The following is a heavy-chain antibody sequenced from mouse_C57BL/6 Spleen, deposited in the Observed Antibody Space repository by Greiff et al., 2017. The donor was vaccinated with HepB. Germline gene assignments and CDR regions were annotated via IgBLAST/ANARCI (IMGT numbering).Heavy chain of an antibody. Sequence: EVQGVESGGGLVKPGGSLKLSCAASGFTFSSYTMSWVRQTPEKRLEWVATISDGGSYTYYPDNVKGRFTISRDNAKNNLYLQMSYLKSEDTAMYYCSISQLGGWWYYFDYWGQGTTLTVSS. CDR1: GFTFSSYT. D-gene: IGHD4-1*02. J-gene: IGHJ2*01. CDR3: SISQLGGWWYYFDY. CDR2: ISDGGSYT. V-gene: IGHV5-4*01.